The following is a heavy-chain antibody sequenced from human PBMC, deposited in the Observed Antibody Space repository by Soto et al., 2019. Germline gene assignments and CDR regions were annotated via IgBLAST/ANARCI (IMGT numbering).Heavy chain of an antibody. V-gene: IGHV1-18*04. J-gene: IGHJ6*02. CDR1: GYTFTSYG. CDR2: SSAYNGNT. CDR3: ARDQWAYGSGRYYDYYGGMDV. Sequence: QVQLVQSGAEVKKPGASVKVSCKASGYTFTSYGISWVRQAPGQGLEWMGWSSAYNGNTNYAQKLQGRVTMTTDTSTSTAYMELRSLRSDDTAVYYCARDQWAYGSGRYYDYYGGMDVWGQGTTVTVSS. D-gene: IGHD3-10*01.